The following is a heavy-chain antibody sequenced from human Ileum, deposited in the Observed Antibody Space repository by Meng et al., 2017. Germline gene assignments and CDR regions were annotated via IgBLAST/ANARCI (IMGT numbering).Heavy chain of an antibody. Sequence: GESLKIPCAASGFTFTDYWLTWVRQTPGKGLEWVATIKQDGNDKYYVDSLKGRFTVSRDNAKNSVYLQMDSLRVEDTAVYYCTRQRSSWKLDLWGQGTLVTVSS. CDR3: TRQRSSWKLDL. J-gene: IGHJ4*02. CDR1: GFTFTDYW. CDR2: IKQDGNDK. V-gene: IGHV3-7*01. D-gene: IGHD6-13*01.